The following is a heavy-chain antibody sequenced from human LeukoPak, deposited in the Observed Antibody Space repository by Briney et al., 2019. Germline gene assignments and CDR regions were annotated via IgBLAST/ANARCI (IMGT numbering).Heavy chain of an antibody. J-gene: IGHJ4*02. Sequence: SETLSLTCTVSNGSVRSYYWSWVRQSPGKGLEWIGYIYYSGSTNYNPSLKSRVTISIHTSRNQFSLMLSSVTAADTAMYYCARYYDRTGFDYWGQGTLVTVSA. CDR2: IYYSGST. CDR3: ARYYDRTGFDY. D-gene: IGHD3-16*01. CDR1: NGSVRSYY. V-gene: IGHV4-59*08.